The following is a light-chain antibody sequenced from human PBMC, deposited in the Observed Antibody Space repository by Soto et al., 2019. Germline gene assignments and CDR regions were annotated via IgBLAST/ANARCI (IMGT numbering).Light chain of an antibody. Sequence: DIQLTQSPSFLSASVGDRVTITCRASQGISSYLAWYQQKPGKAPKLLIYAASTLQSGVPSRFSGSGSGKEFTLTISSLQPEDFATYYCQQLNSYLSYTFGQGTKLEIK. V-gene: IGKV1-9*01. CDR1: QGISSY. J-gene: IGKJ2*01. CDR2: AAS. CDR3: QQLNSYLSYT.